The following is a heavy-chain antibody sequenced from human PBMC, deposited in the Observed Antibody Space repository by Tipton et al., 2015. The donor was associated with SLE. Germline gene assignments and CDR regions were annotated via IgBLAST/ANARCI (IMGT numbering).Heavy chain of an antibody. V-gene: IGHV4-59*02. CDR1: GGSVSSHY. J-gene: IGHJ4*02. Sequence: TLSLTCTVSGGSVSSHYWSWIRQPPGKGLEWIGYISDSGSTDYSPSLKSRVTISVDTSKNQFSLKLSSVTAADTAVYYCARDEYRYDATGYHLLGHFDFWGQGTLVTVSS. D-gene: IGHD3-22*01. CDR2: ISDSGST. CDR3: ARDEYRYDATGYHLLGHFDF.